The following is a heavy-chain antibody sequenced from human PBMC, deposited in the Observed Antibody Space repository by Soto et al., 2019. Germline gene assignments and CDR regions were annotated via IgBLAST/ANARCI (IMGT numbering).Heavy chain of an antibody. J-gene: IGHJ6*02. CDR3: ARGSFDFWSGYNQYYYYGMDV. CDR1: GGTFSSYA. D-gene: IGHD3-3*01. Sequence: SVKVSCKASGGTFSSYAISWVRQAPGQGLEWMGGIIPIFGTANYAQKFQGRVTITADESTSTAYMELSSLRSEDTAVYYCARGSFDFWSGYNQYYYYGMDVWGQGTTVTVYS. CDR2: IIPIFGTA. V-gene: IGHV1-69*13.